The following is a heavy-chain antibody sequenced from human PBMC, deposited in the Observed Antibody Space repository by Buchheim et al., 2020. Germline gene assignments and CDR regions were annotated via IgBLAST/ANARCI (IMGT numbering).Heavy chain of an antibody. D-gene: IGHD6-13*01. V-gene: IGHV3-48*03. J-gene: IGHJ6*02. CDR1: GFTFSSYE. CDR3: ARGSSGYSSSWYTYGMDV. Sequence: EVQLVESGGGLVQPGGSLRLSCAASGFTFSSYEMNWVRQAPGKGLEWVSYISSSGSAIYYADSVKGRFTISRENAKNSLYLQMNSLRAGDTAVYYCARGSSGYSSSWYTYGMDVWGQGTT. CDR2: ISSSGSAI.